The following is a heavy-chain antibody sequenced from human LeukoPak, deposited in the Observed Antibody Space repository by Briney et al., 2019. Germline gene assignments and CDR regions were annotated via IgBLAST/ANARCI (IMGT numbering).Heavy chain of an antibody. Sequence: PGGSLRLSCAASGFTVSSNYMSWVRQAPGKGLEWVSVIYSGGSTYYADSVKGRFTISRDNSKNTLYLQMNSLRAEDTAVYYCARGPAGARPRYYYGMDVWGQGTTVTVSS. CDR1: GFTVSSNY. D-gene: IGHD6-13*01. V-gene: IGHV3-66*01. J-gene: IGHJ6*02. CDR2: IYSGGST. CDR3: ARGPAGARPRYYYGMDV.